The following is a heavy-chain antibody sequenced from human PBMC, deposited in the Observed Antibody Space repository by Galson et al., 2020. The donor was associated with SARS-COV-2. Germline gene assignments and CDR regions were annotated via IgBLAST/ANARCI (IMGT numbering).Heavy chain of an antibody. CDR3: ARTAKGGPHYYYGMDV. CDR1: GFTFSSYW. D-gene: IGHD6-25*01. V-gene: IGHV3-74*01. Sequence: GGSLRLSCAASGFTFSSYWMHWVRQAPGKGLVWVSRINSDGSSTSYADSVKGRFTISRDNAKNTLYLQMNSLRAEDTAVYYCARTAKGGPHYYYGMDVWGQGTTVTVSS. CDR2: INSDGSST. J-gene: IGHJ6*02.